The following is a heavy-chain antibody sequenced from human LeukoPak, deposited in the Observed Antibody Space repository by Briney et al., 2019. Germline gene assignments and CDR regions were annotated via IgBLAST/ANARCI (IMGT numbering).Heavy chain of an antibody. CDR2: ISSNGGST. D-gene: IGHD1-7*01. CDR3: ARGGANWNYGVFDY. J-gene: IGHJ4*02. V-gene: IGHV3-64*01. CDR1: GFTLKNAW. Sequence: GGSLRLSCVASGFTLKNAWMSWVRQAPGKGLEYVSAISSNGGSTYYANSVKGRFTISRDNSKNTLYLQMGSLRAEDMAVYYCARGGANWNYGVFDYWGQGTLVTVSS.